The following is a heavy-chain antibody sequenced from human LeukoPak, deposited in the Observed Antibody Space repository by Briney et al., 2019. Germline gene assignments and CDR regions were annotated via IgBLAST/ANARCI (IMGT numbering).Heavy chain of an antibody. D-gene: IGHD2-15*01. CDR3: ARQHCSGGDCYFFD. CDR2: ISGSGDST. CDR1: GFTFSSYA. V-gene: IGHV3-23*01. Sequence: GGSLRLSCAASGFTFSSYAMSWVRQAPGKGLEWVSAISGSGDSTYYGDSVKGRFTISRDNSKNTLYLQLNSLRAEDTAVYYCARQHCSGGDCYFFDWGQGTLVTVSS. J-gene: IGHJ4*02.